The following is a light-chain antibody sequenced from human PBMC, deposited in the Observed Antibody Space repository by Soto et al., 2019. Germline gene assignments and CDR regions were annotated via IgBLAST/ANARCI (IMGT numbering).Light chain of an antibody. V-gene: IGLV2-14*03. CDR2: DVN. J-gene: IGLJ2*01. Sequence: QSALTQPASVSGSPGQSITISCTGTSSDIGAYNFVSWYQQHPGKAPKLMLYDVNIRPSGVSNRFSGSKSGNTASLTISGLQAEDEADYYCTSWTTSTTMIFGGGTKPPS. CDR3: TSWTTSTTMI. CDR1: SSDIGAYNF.